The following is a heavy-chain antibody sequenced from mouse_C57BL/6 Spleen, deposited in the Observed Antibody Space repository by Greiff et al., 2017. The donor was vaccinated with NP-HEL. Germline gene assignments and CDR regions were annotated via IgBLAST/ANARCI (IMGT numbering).Heavy chain of an antibody. CDR1: GYTFTSYW. V-gene: IGHV1-69*01. Sequence: VQLQQPGAELVMPGASVKLSCKASGYTFTSYWMHWVKQRPGQGLEWIGEIDPSDSYTNYNQKFKGKSTLTVDKSSSTAYMQLSSLTAEDSAVYYCARRRYDYDAPWFAYWGQGTLVTVSA. CDR2: IDPSDSYT. CDR3: ARRRYDYDAPWFAY. D-gene: IGHD2-4*01. J-gene: IGHJ3*01.